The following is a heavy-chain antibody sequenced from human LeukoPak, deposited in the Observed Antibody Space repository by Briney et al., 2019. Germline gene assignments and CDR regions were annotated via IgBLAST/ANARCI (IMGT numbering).Heavy chain of an antibody. J-gene: IGHJ3*02. CDR1: GFTFSSYW. CDR2: IKQDGSEK. CDR3: AKYYYDSSGYYHDAFDI. Sequence: GGSLRLSCGASGFTFSSYWMSWVRQAPGKGLEWVANIKQDGSEKYYVDSVKGRFTISRDNAKNSLYLQMNSLRAEDTAVYYCAKYYYDSSGYYHDAFDIWGQGTMVTVSS. V-gene: IGHV3-7*01. D-gene: IGHD3-22*01.